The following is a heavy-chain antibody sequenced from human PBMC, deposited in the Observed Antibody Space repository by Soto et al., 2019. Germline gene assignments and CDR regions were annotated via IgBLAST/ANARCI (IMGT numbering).Heavy chain of an antibody. J-gene: IGHJ3*02. D-gene: IGHD3-10*01. CDR3: ARGTTIMVRGVMDAFDI. CDR2: IIPIFGTA. Sequence: QVQLVQSGAEVKKPGSSVKVSCKASGGTFSSYAISWVRQAPGQGLEWMGGIIPIFGTANYAQKFQGRVTITADESTSTAYMELSSLRSEDTAVYYCARGTTIMVRGVMDAFDIWGQGTMVTVSS. CDR1: GGTFSSYA. V-gene: IGHV1-69*01.